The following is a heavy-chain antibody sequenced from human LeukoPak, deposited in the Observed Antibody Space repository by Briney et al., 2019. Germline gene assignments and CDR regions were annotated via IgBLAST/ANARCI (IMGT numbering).Heavy chain of an antibody. Sequence: QPGGSLRLSCAASGFTFNTYTMNWVRQAPGKGLEWVSYISGSSGIIDYADSVRGRFTISRDSSKNTLFLHMNTLRAEDTAIYYCAKDRTVGASYWYFDLWGRGTLVTVSS. J-gene: IGHJ2*01. CDR3: AKDRTVGASYWYFDL. V-gene: IGHV3-48*01. CDR1: GFTFNTYT. CDR2: ISGSSGII. D-gene: IGHD1-26*01.